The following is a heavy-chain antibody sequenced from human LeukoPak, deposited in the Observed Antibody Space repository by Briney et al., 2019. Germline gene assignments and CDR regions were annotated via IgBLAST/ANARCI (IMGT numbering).Heavy chain of an antibody. J-gene: IGHJ4*02. Sequence: PSETLSLTCTVSGGSISSYYWSWIRQPPGKGLEWIGYIYYRGNPNYNPSLKSRVTISVDTPKNQFSLKLSSVTAADTAVYYCARPPNPGGWVSFDSWGQGTLVTVSS. V-gene: IGHV4-59*08. CDR3: ARPPNPGGWVSFDS. D-gene: IGHD3-16*01. CDR1: GGSISSYY. CDR2: IYYRGNP.